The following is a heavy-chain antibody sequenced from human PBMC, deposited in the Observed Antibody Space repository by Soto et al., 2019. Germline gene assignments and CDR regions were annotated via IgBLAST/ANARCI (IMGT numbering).Heavy chain of an antibody. J-gene: IGHJ4*02. V-gene: IGHV3-30*18. D-gene: IGHD1-26*01. CDR3: AKVGVRVGATDFDY. CDR2: ISYDGSNK. CDR1: GFTFSSYG. Sequence: QVQLVESGGGVVQPGRSLRLSCAASGFTFSSYGMHWVRQAPGKGLEWVAVISYDGSNKYYADSVKGRFTISRDNSKNTLSLQMNSLRAEDTAVYYCAKVGVRVGATDFDYWGQGTLVTVSS.